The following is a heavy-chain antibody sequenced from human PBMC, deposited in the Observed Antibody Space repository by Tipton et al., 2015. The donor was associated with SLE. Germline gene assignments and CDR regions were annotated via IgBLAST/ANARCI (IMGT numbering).Heavy chain of an antibody. J-gene: IGHJ3*02. V-gene: IGHV4-59*11. CDR3: ASAGHMTRGVRNPFDM. CDR2: IYHSGST. CDR1: GGSISSHY. Sequence: TLSLTCTVSGGSISSHYWSWIRQPPGKGLEWIGSIYHSGSTNYNPSLKSRVTISVDTSKNQFSLKLSSVTAADTAVYYCASAGHMTRGVRNPFDMWGQGTMVTVSS. D-gene: IGHD3-10*01.